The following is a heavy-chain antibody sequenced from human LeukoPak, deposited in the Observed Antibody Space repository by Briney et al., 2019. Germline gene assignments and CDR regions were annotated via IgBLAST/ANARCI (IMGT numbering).Heavy chain of an antibody. Sequence: SETLSLTCTVSGDSITSYYWTWIRQPPGKGLEWIGYMYHSGTTSNNPSLKSRVTMSVDTSKKWVSLRLSSVTAADTAVYYCARAPSSGTYYYFAYWGQGTLVTVSS. CDR3: ARAPSSGTYYYFAY. V-gene: IGHV4-59*12. J-gene: IGHJ4*02. D-gene: IGHD3-22*01. CDR2: MYHSGTT. CDR1: GDSITSYY.